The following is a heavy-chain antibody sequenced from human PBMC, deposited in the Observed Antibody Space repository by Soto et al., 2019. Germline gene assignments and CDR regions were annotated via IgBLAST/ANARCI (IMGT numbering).Heavy chain of an antibody. J-gene: IGHJ4*02. CDR2: IKPDXSEK. V-gene: IGHV3-7*01. D-gene: IGHD6-6*01. CDR3: ARDEARPLGY. CDR1: RFTFSSYW. Sequence: XXSLRLSCAASRFTFSSYWMSWVRQAPGKGMEWVAXIKPDXSEKYYVDSVXXRFTISRXXVEKTLNLQMNSLRAEDEALYYCARDEARPLGYWGKGTLVTVSS.